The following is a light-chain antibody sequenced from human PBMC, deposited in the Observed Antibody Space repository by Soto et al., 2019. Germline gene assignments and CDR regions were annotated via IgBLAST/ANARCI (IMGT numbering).Light chain of an antibody. CDR1: QSISSN. V-gene: IGKV3-15*01. CDR2: DAS. Sequence: ETVMSQSPATLSVSTGERATLSCRASQSISSNLAWFQQKPGQAPRLLIYDASTMATGFPARFSGSGSGTDFTLTISRLEPEDFAVFYCQQYGNSPLTFGGGTKVDI. J-gene: IGKJ4*01. CDR3: QQYGNSPLT.